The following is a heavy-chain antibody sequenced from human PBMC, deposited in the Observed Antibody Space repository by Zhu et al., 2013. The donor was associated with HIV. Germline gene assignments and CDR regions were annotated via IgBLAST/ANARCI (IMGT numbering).Heavy chain of an antibody. J-gene: IGHJ6*02. D-gene: IGHD5-12*01. Sequence: QVQLVQSGAEVKKPGSSVKVSCKASGGTFSSYAISWVRQAPGQGLEWMGGIIPIFGTANYAQKFQGRVTITADESTSTAYMELSSLRSEDTAVYYCASSGMGDGYNWDYYYGMDVWGQGTTVTVSS. V-gene: IGHV1-69*12. CDR1: GGTFSSYA. CDR3: ASSGMGDGYNWDYYYGMDV. CDR2: IIPIFGTA.